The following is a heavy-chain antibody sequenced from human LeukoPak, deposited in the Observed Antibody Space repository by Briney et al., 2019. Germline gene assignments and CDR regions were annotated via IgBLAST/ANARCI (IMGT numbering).Heavy chain of an antibody. CDR3: ARQTGSGLFILP. D-gene: IGHD3/OR15-3a*01. V-gene: IGHV4-39*01. J-gene: IGHJ4*02. CDR2: IYYSGNT. CDR1: GGSISSSGYY. Sequence: SETLSLTCTVSGGSISSSGYYWGWIRQPPGKGLEWIGSIYYSGNTYYNASLKSQVSISIDTSKNQFSLRLTSVTAADTAVYYCARQTGSGLFILPGGQGTLVTVSS.